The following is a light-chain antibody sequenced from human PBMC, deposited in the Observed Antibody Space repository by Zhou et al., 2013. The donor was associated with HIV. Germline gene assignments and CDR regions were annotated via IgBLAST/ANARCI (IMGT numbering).Light chain of an antibody. CDR1: QTVNKY. Sequence: DIQMTQSPSSLSASVGDRVTMTCRASQTVNKYLNWYQQKAGKAPKLLIYGTSNLHSGVPSRFNGSGSGTDFTLTITDLQPDDFSTYYCHQSYSTHFTFGPGTK. CDR3: HQSYSTHFT. V-gene: IGKV1-39*01. CDR2: GTS. J-gene: IGKJ3*01.